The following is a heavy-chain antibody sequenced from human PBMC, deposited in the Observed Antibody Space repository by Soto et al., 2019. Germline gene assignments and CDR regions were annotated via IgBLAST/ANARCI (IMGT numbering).Heavy chain of an antibody. D-gene: IGHD1-1*01. V-gene: IGHV3-23*01. J-gene: IGHJ4*02. Sequence: EVQLLESGGGSVQPGGSLRLSCAASGFTFSSYAMHWVRRPPAKGLEWVSSISGSGGTAYYADSVKGRFSISRDSLVNTLYLQMNSLRAEDTAVYYCAKGRGQNWNFDYWGQGTRVTVSP. CDR3: AKGRGQNWNFDY. CDR2: ISGSGGTA. CDR1: GFTFSSYA.